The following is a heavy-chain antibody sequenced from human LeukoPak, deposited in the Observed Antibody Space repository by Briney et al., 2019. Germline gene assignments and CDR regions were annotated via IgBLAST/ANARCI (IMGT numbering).Heavy chain of an antibody. CDR1: GFNFKYYA. V-gene: IGHV3-23*01. Sequence: GGSLRLSCAASGFNFKYYAMTWVRQAPGKGLEWVSSISGSGDYTYYAYSVKGRFTISRDNSKDTLYLQVNSLRAEDMAVFYCAKGQDANYLPLDLWGRGTLVTVSS. D-gene: IGHD4/OR15-4a*01. CDR2: ISGSGDYT. J-gene: IGHJ2*01. CDR3: AKGQDANYLPLDL.